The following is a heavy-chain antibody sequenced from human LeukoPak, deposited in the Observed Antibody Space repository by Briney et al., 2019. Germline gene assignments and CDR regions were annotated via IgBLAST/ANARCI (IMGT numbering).Heavy chain of an antibody. CDR2: MNPNSGGT. CDR3: ARVGYRSSSRADY. Sequence: ASVKVSCKASGYTFTSYDINWVRQATGQGLEWMGWMNPNSGGTNYAQKFQGRVTMTRDTSISTAYMELSRLRSDDTAVYYCARVGYRSSSRADYWGQGTLVTVSS. CDR1: GYTFTSYD. J-gene: IGHJ4*02. V-gene: IGHV1-2*02. D-gene: IGHD6-6*01.